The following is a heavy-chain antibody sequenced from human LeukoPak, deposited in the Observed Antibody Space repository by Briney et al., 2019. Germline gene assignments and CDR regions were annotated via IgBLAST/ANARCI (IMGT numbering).Heavy chain of an antibody. Sequence: PSETLSLTCTVSGGSISSGSYYWSWIRQPAGKGLEWIGRIYTSGSTNYNPSLKSRVTISVDTSKNQFSLKLSSVTAADTAVYYCARSTDLYSSGWYFDYWGQGTLVTVSS. CDR2: IYTSGST. J-gene: IGHJ4*02. CDR1: GGSISSGSYY. D-gene: IGHD6-19*01. V-gene: IGHV4-61*02. CDR3: ARSTDLYSSGWYFDY.